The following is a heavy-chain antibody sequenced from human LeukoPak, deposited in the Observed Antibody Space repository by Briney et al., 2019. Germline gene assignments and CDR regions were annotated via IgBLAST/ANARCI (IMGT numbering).Heavy chain of an antibody. CDR2: TKPDGSAE. CDR3: ARDGGLHTNFDY. J-gene: IGHJ4*02. D-gene: IGHD2-15*01. Sequence: PGGSPRLSCAASGFSFRNYWMGSVRQAPGKGLEWVANTKPDGSAEYYADSVRGRFTASRDNANNLLYLQMNRLRAEDTAVYYCARDGGLHTNFDYWGQGTLLTVSS. CDR1: GFSFRNYW. V-gene: IGHV3-7*01.